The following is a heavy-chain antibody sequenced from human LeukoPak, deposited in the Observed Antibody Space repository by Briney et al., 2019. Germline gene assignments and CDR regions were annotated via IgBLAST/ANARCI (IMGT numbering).Heavy chain of an antibody. CDR1: GFIFSSYG. CDR3: ARDSWELFPSYFDY. CDR2: ISTSSSYI. V-gene: IGHV3-21*01. Sequence: GGSLRLSCAASGFIFSSYGMNWVRQAPGEGLEWVSSISTSSSYIYYADSVKGRFTISRDKAKNSLYLQMNSLRAEDTAVYYCARDSWELFPSYFDYWGQGTLVTVSS. J-gene: IGHJ4*02. D-gene: IGHD1-26*01.